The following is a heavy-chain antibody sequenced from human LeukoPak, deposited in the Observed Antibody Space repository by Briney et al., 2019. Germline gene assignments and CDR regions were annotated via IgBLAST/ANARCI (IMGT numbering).Heavy chain of an antibody. D-gene: IGHD1-14*01. J-gene: IGHJ6*03. Sequence: GGSLRLSCAASGFSLSNYGMHWVRQAPGKGLEWVAALLYDGNTKHYADSVRGRFTISRDISKNTFYLQMNSLTAGDTAVYYCARDHRAAIQSSYMDVWGKGTPVAVSS. CDR1: GFSLSNYG. CDR3: ARDHRAAIQSSYMDV. CDR2: LLYDGNTK. V-gene: IGHV3-33*01.